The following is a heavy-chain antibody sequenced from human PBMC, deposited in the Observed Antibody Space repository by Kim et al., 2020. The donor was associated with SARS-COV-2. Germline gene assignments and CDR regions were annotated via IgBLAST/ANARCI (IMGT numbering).Heavy chain of an antibody. CDR3: AKVPRSSWYFGVFLKDAFDI. V-gene: IGHV3-23*01. Sequence: WGSLRLSCAASGFTFSSYAMSWVRQAPGKGLEWVSAISGSGGSTYYADSVKGRFTISRDNSKNTLYLQMNSLRAEDTAVYYCAKVPRSSWYFGVFLKDAFDIWGQGTMVTVSS. CDR1: GFTFSSYA. D-gene: IGHD6-13*01. J-gene: IGHJ3*02. CDR2: ISGSGGST.